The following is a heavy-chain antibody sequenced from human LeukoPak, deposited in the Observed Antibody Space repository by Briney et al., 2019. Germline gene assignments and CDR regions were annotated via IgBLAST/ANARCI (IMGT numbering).Heavy chain of an antibody. V-gene: IGHV4-38-2*02. CDR3: ARDSWPEVVRFDF. J-gene: IGHJ4*02. CDR1: GSSISSGYY. CDR2: MHHSGNT. Sequence: SETLSLTCTVSGSSISSGYYWGWVRQPPGKGLEWIGNMHHSGNTYYNPSLRSRVTISIDTSNNQFSLKLTSVTAADTAVYYCARDSWPEVVRFDFWGQGTLVTVSS. D-gene: IGHD1-14*01.